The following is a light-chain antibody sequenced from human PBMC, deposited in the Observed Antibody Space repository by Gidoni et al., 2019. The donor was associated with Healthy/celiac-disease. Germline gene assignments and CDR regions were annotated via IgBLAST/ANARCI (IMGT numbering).Light chain of an antibody. J-gene: IGKJ1*01. CDR2: GAS. V-gene: IGKV3-20*01. CDR1: QSGSSSY. CDR3: QQYGSSPWT. Sequence: EMVLTQSPGTLSLSPGERATLSCRASQSGSSSYLAWYQQKPGQAPRLLIYGASSRATVIPDRFSGSGSGPDFTLTISRLEPEDFAVYYCQQYGSSPWTFGQGTKVEIK.